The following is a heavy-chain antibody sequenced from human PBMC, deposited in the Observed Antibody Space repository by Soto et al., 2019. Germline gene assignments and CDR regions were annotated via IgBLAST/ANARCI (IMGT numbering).Heavy chain of an antibody. Sequence: QVHLRESGPGLVRPSGTLSLTCAVSGGSISSSFWWTWVRQPPGKGLEWIGEIYHIGITHYNPSLKSQITISVDKSTNQFPLNLNSVTAAATAVYYCPRDPRTYDNSENWRQRILVTGSS. D-gene: IGHD3-9*01. CDR3: PRDPRTYDNSEN. CDR2: IYHIGIT. CDR1: GGSISSSFW. J-gene: IGHJ4*02. V-gene: IGHV4-4*02.